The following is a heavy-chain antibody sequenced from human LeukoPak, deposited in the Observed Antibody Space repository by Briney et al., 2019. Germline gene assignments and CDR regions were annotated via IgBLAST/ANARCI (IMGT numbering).Heavy chain of an antibody. CDR2: ISYDGSNK. J-gene: IGHJ6*02. CDR3: AKERVDIVVVPAAYYYYYGMDV. V-gene: IGHV3-30*18. D-gene: IGHD2-2*03. Sequence: GGSLRLSCAASGFTFSRYGMHWVRQAPGKGLEWVAVISYDGSNKYYADSVKGRFTISRDNSKNTLYLQMNSLRAEDTAVYYCAKERVDIVVVPAAYYYYYGMDVWGQGTTVTVSS. CDR1: GFTFSRYG.